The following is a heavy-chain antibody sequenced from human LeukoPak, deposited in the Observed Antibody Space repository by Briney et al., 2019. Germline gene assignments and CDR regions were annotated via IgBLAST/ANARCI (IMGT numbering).Heavy chain of an antibody. J-gene: IGHJ5*02. CDR1: VDSISRYY. CDR3: ARDGGVRVVNWFDP. Sequence: WETLCLTCAVSVDSISRYYWRWIRQPAGKGLVWIGRIYTSGSTNYNTSLKSRVTMSVDTSKNQFPLKLSAVTAADTAVYYCARDGGVRVVNWFDPCGQGTLVTVS. CDR2: IYTSGST. D-gene: IGHD3-10*01. V-gene: IGHV4-4*07.